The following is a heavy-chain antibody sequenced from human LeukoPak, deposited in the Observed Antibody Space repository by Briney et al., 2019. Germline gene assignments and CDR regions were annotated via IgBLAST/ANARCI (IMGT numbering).Heavy chain of an antibody. CDR3: ARAVKQVVVRFGY. CDR2: IYVTGTT. V-gene: IGHV4-31*03. CDR1: GGAITSDGYY. D-gene: IGHD3-22*01. J-gene: IGHJ4*02. Sequence: PSQTLSLTCTVSGGAITSDGYYWTWIRQLPGKGLEWIAYIYVTGTTYYNPSLQSRVTMSLDTSKNQFSLQLKSVTAADTAVYYCARAVKQVVVRFGYWGQGTLVTVSS.